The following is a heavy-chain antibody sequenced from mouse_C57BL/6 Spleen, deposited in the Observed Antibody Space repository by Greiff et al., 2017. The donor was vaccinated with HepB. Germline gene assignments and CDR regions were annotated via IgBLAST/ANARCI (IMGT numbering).Heavy chain of an antibody. CDR1: GYTFTSYW. J-gene: IGHJ4*01. Sequence: VQLQQPGAELVRPGSSVKLSCKASGYTFTSYWMHWVKQRPIQGLEWIGNIDPSDSETHYNQKFKDKATLTVDKSSSTAYMQLSSLTSEDSAVYYCARKTYYDYDSMDYWGQGTSVTVSS. V-gene: IGHV1-52*01. CDR2: IDPSDSET. CDR3: ARKTYYDYDSMDY. D-gene: IGHD2-4*01.